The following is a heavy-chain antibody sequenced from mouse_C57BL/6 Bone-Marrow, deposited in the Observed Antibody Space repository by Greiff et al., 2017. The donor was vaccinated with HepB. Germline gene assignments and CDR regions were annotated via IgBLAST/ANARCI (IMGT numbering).Heavy chain of an antibody. J-gene: IGHJ2*01. CDR3: ARNLRAYYDGSSYYFDY. V-gene: IGHV2-9-1*01. CDR1: GFSLTSYA. Sequence: VKLVESGPGLVAPSQSLSITCTVSGFSLTSYAISWVRQPPGKGLEWLGVIWTGGGTNYNSALKSRLSISKDNSKSQVFLKMNSLQTDDTARYYCARNLRAYYDGSSYYFDYWGQGTTLTVSS. CDR2: IWTGGGT. D-gene: IGHD1-1*01.